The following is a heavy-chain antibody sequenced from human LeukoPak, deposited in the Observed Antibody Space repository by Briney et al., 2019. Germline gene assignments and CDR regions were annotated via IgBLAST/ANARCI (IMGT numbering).Heavy chain of an antibody. V-gene: IGHV3-7*03. J-gene: IGHJ6*02. D-gene: IGHD3-16*01. CDR1: GFTLSNHW. CDR2: VNRDGSET. Sequence: GGSLRLSCAASGFTLSNHWMTWVRQVPGRGPEWVANVNRDGSETYYLDSVKGRFTISKDNAKNSLYLQMSNLRAEDTAVYFCARGGGLDVWGQGATVTVSS. CDR3: ARGGGLDV.